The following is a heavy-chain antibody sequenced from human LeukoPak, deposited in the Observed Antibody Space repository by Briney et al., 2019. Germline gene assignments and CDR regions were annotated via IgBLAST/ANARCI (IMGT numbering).Heavy chain of an antibody. CDR2: IYYSGST. CDR1: GGSISSSSYY. Sequence: PSETLSLTCTVSGGSISSSSYYWGWIRQPPGKGLEWIGSIYYSGSTYYNPFLKSRVTISVDTSKNQFSLKLSSVTAADTAVYYCARLGSIWYVYYYYGMDVWGQGTTVTVSS. V-gene: IGHV4-39*01. D-gene: IGHD6-13*01. CDR3: ARLGSIWYVYYYYGMDV. J-gene: IGHJ6*02.